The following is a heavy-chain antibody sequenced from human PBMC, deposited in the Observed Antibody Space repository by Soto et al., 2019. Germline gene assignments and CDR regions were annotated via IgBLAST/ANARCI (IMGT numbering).Heavy chain of an antibody. CDR1: GYSFTSYG. CDR3: ARDFNIGGMDV. D-gene: IGHD5-12*01. Sequence: ASVKVSCKASGYSFTSYGMHWVRQAPGQGLEWMGWISAYNGNTNYAQKLQGRVTMTTDTSTSTAYMELRSLRSDDTAVYYCARDFNIGGMDVWGQGTTVTVSS. J-gene: IGHJ6*02. CDR2: ISAYNGNT. V-gene: IGHV1-18*01.